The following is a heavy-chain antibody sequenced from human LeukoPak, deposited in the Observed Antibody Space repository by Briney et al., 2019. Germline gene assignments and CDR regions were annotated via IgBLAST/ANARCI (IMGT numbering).Heavy chain of an antibody. CDR2: ISYDGSNK. V-gene: IGHV3-30*04. Sequence: GGSLRLSCAASGFTFSDYAMHWVRQAPGKGLEWVAVISYDGSNKYYADSVKGRFTISRDNSKNTLYLQMNSLRAEDTAVYYCARAELLSLDYWGQGTLVTVSS. J-gene: IGHJ4*02. CDR3: ARAELLSLDY. D-gene: IGHD2-21*02. CDR1: GFTFSDYA.